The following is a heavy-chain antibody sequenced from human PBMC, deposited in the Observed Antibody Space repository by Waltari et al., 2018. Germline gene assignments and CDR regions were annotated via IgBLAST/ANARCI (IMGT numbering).Heavy chain of an antibody. V-gene: IGHV3-21*01. CDR2: ISRSSCYI. D-gene: IGHD3-16*01. CDR3: ARERGLGYFDY. CDR1: GFTFSSYS. Sequence: EVQLVESGGGLVKPGGSLSLSCAASGFTFSSYSMNWVRQAPGKGRGGVSAISRSSCYIYYADSVKGRFTISRDNAKNSLYLQMNSLRAEDTAVYYCARERGLGYFDYWGQGTLVTVAS. J-gene: IGHJ4*02.